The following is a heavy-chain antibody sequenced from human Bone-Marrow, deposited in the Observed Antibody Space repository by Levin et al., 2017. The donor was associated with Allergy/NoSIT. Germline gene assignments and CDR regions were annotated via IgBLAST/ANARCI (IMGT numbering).Heavy chain of an antibody. CDR2: VSTDGDYT. V-gene: IGHV3-23*01. Sequence: GGSLRLSCAASGFTFNTYAMNWVRQAPGQGLEWVSSVSTDGDYTFYADSVKRRFTISRDNSRNTLFLQMNSLGAEDTALYYCAKDDGAAYYTFDSWGQGTLVTVSS. CDR1: GFTFNTYA. D-gene: IGHD1-26*01. J-gene: IGHJ4*02. CDR3: AKDDGAAYYTFDS.